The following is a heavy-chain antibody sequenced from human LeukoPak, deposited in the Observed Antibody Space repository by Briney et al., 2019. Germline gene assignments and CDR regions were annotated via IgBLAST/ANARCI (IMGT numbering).Heavy chain of an antibody. D-gene: IGHD1-7*01. J-gene: IGHJ5*02. V-gene: IGHV4-39*07. CDR1: GGSISSSSYY. Sequence: SETLSLTCTVSGGSISSSSYYWGWIRQPPGKGLEWIGSIYYSGSTYYNPSLKSRVTISVDTSKNQFSLKLSSVTAADTAVYYCARDGRYNWNYGGDPWGQGTLVTVSS. CDR3: ARDGRYNWNYGGDP. CDR2: IYYSGST.